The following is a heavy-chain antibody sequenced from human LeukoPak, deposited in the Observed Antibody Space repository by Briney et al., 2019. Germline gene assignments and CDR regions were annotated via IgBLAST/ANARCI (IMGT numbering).Heavy chain of an antibody. Sequence: SETLSLTCTVSGGSISSSSYYWGWIRQPPGKGLEWIGEINHSGSTNYNPSLKSRVTISVDTSKNQFSLKLSSVTAADTAVYYCARLSSSWFDINWFDPWGQGTLVTVSS. CDR1: GGSISSSSYY. J-gene: IGHJ5*02. V-gene: IGHV4-39*07. CDR2: INHSGST. CDR3: ARLSSSWFDINWFDP. D-gene: IGHD6-13*01.